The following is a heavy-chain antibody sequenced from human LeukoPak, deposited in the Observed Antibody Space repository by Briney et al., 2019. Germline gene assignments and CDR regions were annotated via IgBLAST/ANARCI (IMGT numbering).Heavy chain of an antibody. J-gene: IGHJ4*02. D-gene: IGHD2-15*01. CDR2: ISSSSSTI. Sequence: GGSLRLSSAASGFTFSSYSMNWVRQAPGKGLVGGSYISSSSSTIYYADSVKGRFTISRDNAKNSLYLQMNSLRAEDTAVYYCARDRGAHLRPPFDDWGPGTLVTVSS. CDR1: GFTFSSYS. CDR3: ARDRGAHLRPPFDD. V-gene: IGHV3-48*01.